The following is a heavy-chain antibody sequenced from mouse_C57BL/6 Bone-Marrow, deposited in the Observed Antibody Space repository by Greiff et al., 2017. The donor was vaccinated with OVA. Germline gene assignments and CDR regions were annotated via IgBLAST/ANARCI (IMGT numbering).Heavy chain of an antibody. J-gene: IGHJ4*01. Sequence: VQLVESGPGLVQPSQSLSITCTVSGFSLTSYGVHWVRQSPGKGLEWLGVIWRGGSTDYNAAFMSRLSITKDNSKSQVSFKMNSLQADDTAIYYCAKNSGDGHLAGAMDYWGQGTSVTVSS. D-gene: IGHD2-3*01. CDR3: AKNSGDGHLAGAMDY. V-gene: IGHV2-5*01. CDR2: IWRGGST. CDR1: GFSLTSYG.